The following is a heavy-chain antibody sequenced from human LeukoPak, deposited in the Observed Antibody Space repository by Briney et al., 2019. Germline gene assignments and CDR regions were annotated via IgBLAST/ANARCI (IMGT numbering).Heavy chain of an antibody. V-gene: IGHV3-30*02. CDR1: GFIFSDFG. CDR2: IRYDESNT. Sequence: PGGSLRLSCAASGFIFSDFGIHWVRQAPGKGLEWVAFIRYDESNTYYGDSVKGRFTISRDNSKNTVYLQMNSLRADDTAVYYCVRGLTYGDYINFDVWGQGTLVIVS. J-gene: IGHJ4*02. CDR3: VRGLTYGDYINFDV. D-gene: IGHD4-17*01.